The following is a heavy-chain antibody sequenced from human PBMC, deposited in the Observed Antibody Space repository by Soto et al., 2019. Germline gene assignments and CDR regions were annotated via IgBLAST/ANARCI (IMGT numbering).Heavy chain of an antibody. CDR2: ISGSGGST. J-gene: IGHJ4*02. Sequence: PGGSLRLSCAASGFTFSSYAMSWVRQAPGKGLEWVSAISGSGGSTYYADSVKGRFTISRDNSKNTLYLQMNSLRAEDTAVYYCAKDRHGLGSSGYSSPFDYWGPGPLVTVAS. CDR3: AKDRHGLGSSGYSSPFDY. CDR1: GFTFSSYA. D-gene: IGHD3-22*01. V-gene: IGHV3-23*01.